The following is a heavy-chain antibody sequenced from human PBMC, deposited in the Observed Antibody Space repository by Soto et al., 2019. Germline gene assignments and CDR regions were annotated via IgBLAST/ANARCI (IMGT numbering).Heavy chain of an antibody. CDR1: GASVNNYY. CDR2: VLTNGGA. J-gene: IGHJ6*02. V-gene: IGHV4-4*07. Sequence: QVQLQESGPGLVKPSETLSLICTVSGASVNNYYWSWIRQPAGGGLEWIGRVLTNGGANYNPPLKSRVSMSVDTSKNQFSLNLRSVTAADTAIYFCARDFTTNYYNYGLDVWGQGTTVTV. CDR3: ARDFTTNYYNYGLDV.